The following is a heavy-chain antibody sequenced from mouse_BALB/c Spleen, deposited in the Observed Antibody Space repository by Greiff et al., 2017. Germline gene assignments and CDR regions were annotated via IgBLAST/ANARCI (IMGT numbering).Heavy chain of an antibody. Sequence: EVQVVESGGGLVKPGGSLKLSCAASGFTFSSYAMSWVRQTPEKRLEWVASISSGGSTYYPDSVKGRFTISRDNARNILYLQMSSLRSEDTAMYYCARESTWFAYWGQGTLVTVSA. CDR1: GFTFSSYA. J-gene: IGHJ3*01. V-gene: IGHV5-6-5*01. CDR2: ISSGGST. CDR3: ARESTWFAY.